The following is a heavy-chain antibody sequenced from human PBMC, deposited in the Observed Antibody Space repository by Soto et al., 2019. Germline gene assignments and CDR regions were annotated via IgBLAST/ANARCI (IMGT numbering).Heavy chain of an antibody. V-gene: IGHV3-23*01. D-gene: IGHD6-6*01. Sequence: GGSLRLSCAASGFTFTRHAMGWVRQAPGKGLEWVSSITANGGTAFYGDSVKGRFTLSRDNSKNTLYLQMYSLRVEDTAAYYCARISTVSSNFDYWGQGTLVTVSS. CDR2: ITANGGTA. CDR3: ARISTVSSNFDY. J-gene: IGHJ4*02. CDR1: GFTFTRHA.